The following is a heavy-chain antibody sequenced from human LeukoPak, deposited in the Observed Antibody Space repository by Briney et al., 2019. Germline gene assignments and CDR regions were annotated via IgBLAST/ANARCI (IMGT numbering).Heavy chain of an antibody. D-gene: IGHD6-13*01. Sequence: GGSLRLSCAASGFTFSSYAMHWVRQAPGKGLEWVAVISYDGGNKYYADSVKGRFTISRDNSKNTLYLQMNSLRAEDTAVYYCARTGIPTSYSSSWYPGYWGQGTLVTVSS. J-gene: IGHJ4*02. CDR1: GFTFSSYA. V-gene: IGHV3-30*04. CDR2: ISYDGGNK. CDR3: ARTGIPTSYSSSWYPGY.